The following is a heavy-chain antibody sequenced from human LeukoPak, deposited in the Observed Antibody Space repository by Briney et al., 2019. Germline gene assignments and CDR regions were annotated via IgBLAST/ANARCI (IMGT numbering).Heavy chain of an antibody. D-gene: IGHD5-18*01. J-gene: IGHJ5*02. CDR3: ERGARDRGYSTCWFDH. CDR1: GFTFSSFG. Sequence: GGSLRLSCAASGFTFSSFGMNWVRQAPGKGLEWVSSISSSSSYTNYADSVKGRFTISRDNSKNSLYLQMNSLRADDTAVYYCERGARDRGYSTCWFDHWGQGTLVTVSS. CDR2: ISSSSSYT. V-gene: IGHV3-21*04.